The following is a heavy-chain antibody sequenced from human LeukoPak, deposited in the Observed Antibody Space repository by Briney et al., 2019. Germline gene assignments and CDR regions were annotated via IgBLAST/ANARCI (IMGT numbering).Heavy chain of an antibody. D-gene: IGHD4/OR15-4a*01. CDR1: GFTFSTYA. CDR2: ISDGGSRT. V-gene: IGHV3-23*01. Sequence: GGSLRLSCVASGFTFSTYAMSWVRQAPGKGLEWVSTISDGGSRTYYADSVKGRFTISRDNSKNTLYLQINSLRAEDTALYYCAKIAYYHFDYWGQGTLVTVSS. J-gene: IGHJ4*02. CDR3: AKIAYYHFDY.